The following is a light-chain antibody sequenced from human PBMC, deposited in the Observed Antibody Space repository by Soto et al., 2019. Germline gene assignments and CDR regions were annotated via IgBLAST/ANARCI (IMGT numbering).Light chain of an antibody. J-gene: IGLJ1*01. Sequence: QSVLTQPASVSGAPGQTVSISCTGTTSNLGAGYDVHWYQHLPGTAPTLLISDNTNRPSGVPDRFSGSKSGSSASLAISGLXSEDEADYYCQSYDNSLRAYVFGPGTKVTVL. CDR3: QSYDNSLRAYV. CDR1: TSNLGAGYD. CDR2: DNT. V-gene: IGLV1-40*01.